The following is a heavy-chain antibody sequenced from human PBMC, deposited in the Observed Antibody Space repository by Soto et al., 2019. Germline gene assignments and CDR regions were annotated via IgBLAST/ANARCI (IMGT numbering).Heavy chain of an antibody. D-gene: IGHD1-7*01. V-gene: IGHV3-23*01. CDR3: AKSPYNWNYENWFDP. J-gene: IGHJ5*02. Sequence: VGSLRLSCAASGFTFSSYAMSWVRQAPGKGLEWVSAISGSGGSTYYADSVKGRFTISRDNSKNTLYLQMNSLRAEDTAVYYCAKSPYNWNYENWFDPWGQGTLVTVSS. CDR2: ISGSGGST. CDR1: GFTFSSYA.